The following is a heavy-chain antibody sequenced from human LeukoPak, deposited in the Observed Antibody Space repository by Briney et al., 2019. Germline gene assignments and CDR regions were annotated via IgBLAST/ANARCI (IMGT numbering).Heavy chain of an antibody. J-gene: IGHJ4*02. CDR1: GFTFSSYE. CDR3: ARSPQYSSSSGFDY. D-gene: IGHD6-6*01. Sequence: GGSLRLSCAASGFTFSSYEMNWVRQAPGKGQEWVSCISSGSTTIYYADSVKGRFTISRDNAKNSLFLQMSSLRAEDTAVYYCARSPQYSSSSGFDYWGQGTLVTVSS. V-gene: IGHV3-48*01. CDR2: ISSGSTTI.